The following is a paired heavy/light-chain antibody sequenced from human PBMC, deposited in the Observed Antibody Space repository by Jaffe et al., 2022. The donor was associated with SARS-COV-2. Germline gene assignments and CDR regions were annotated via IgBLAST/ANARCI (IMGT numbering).Light chain of an antibody. Sequence: QSALTQPPSVSGSPGQSVTVSCTGTSSDIGSYDRVSWYQQSPGTAPKLMIYEVSNRPSGVPDRFSGSKSDNTASLTISGLQAEDEADYYCSSYTSSNTYVFGPGTKVTVL. CDR2: EVS. CDR3: SSYTSSNTYV. J-gene: IGLJ1*01. CDR1: SSDIGSYDR. V-gene: IGLV2-18*02.
Heavy chain of an antibody. J-gene: IGHJ3*02. Sequence: VQVVESGGDLIQPGGSLRLSCATSGFTFSSYWMHWVRQVPGKGLVWVSHIEGDGTTTNYADSVKGRFTISRDNAKNTLYLHMNSLGAEDTAVYHCARGKYPYALDIWGQGTMVTVSS. CDR2: IEGDGTTT. CDR1: GFTFSSYW. V-gene: IGHV3-74*01. CDR3: ARGKYPYALDI.